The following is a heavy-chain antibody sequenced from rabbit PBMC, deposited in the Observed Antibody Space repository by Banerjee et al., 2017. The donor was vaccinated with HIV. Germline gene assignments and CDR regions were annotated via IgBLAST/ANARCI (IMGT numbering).Heavy chain of an antibody. D-gene: IGHD1-1*01. CDR1: GFSFSNKAV. Sequence: EQLLESGGGLVKPEGSLKLSCTASGFSFSNKAVMCWVRQAPGKGLEWIACINAVTGKAVYASWAKGRFIMFRTSSTTVTLQMTSLTVADTATYFCARDLVTVIGWNFNLWGPGTLVTVS. CDR3: ARDLVTVIGWNFNL. V-gene: IGHV1S45*01. J-gene: IGHJ4*01. CDR2: INAVTGKA.